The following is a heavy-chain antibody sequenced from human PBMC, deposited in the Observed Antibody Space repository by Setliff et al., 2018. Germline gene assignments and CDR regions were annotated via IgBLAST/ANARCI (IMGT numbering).Heavy chain of an antibody. V-gene: IGHV4-61*02. CDR3: AKEHVVISFVTNTHHHYGMDV. D-gene: IGHD2-8*01. CDR2: IYTDGTT. J-gene: IGHJ6*02. Sequence: SETLSLTCTVSGASLRSGSNYWGWFRQPAGKGLEWIGRIYTDGTTNYNPSLKSRVSISADTSMNHFSLRMTSVSAANTAVYYCAKEHVVISFVTNTHHHYGMDVWGQGATVTVSS. CDR1: GASLRSGSNY.